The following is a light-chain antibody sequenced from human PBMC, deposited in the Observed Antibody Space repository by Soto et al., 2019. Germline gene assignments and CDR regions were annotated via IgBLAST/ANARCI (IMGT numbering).Light chain of an antibody. V-gene: IGLV2-8*01. CDR2: EVN. J-gene: IGLJ1*01. CDR1: SSDVGGYNL. Sequence: QSALTQPPSASGSPGQSVTISCTGTSSDVGGYNLVSWYQQHPGEAPKLMISEVNERPSGVPDRFSGAKSGNTASQTVSGLRTEDEAYYYCSSYAGSNTFVFGTGTKLTVL. CDR3: SSYAGSNTFV.